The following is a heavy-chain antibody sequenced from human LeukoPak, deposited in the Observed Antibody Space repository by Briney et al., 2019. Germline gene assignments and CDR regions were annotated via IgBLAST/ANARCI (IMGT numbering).Heavy chain of an antibody. V-gene: IGHV4-39*07. D-gene: IGHD4-17*01. CDR3: AREERSMTTVTTPPFNY. Sequence: SETLSLTCTVSGGSISSSSYYWGWIRQPPGKGLEWIGGIYYSGSTYYNPSLKSRVTISVDRSKNQFSLKLSSVTAADTAVYYCAREERSMTTVTTPPFNYWGQGTLVTVSS. CDR1: GGSISSSSYY. J-gene: IGHJ4*02. CDR2: IYYSGST.